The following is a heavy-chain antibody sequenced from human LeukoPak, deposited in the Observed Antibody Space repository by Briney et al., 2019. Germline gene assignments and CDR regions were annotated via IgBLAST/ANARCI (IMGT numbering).Heavy chain of an antibody. CDR1: GFTFSSFA. J-gene: IGHJ4*02. Sequence: GGTLRLSCAASGFTFSSFAMSWIRQAPGKGLEGVSSVSRSGVGTYYEDSVRGRFTISRDNSKNTVFLQMNSLRAEDSAVYYCAKDYEVGSIDYWGQGTLVTVSS. V-gene: IGHV3-23*01. CDR2: VSRSGVGT. D-gene: IGHD3-16*01. CDR3: AKDYEVGSIDY.